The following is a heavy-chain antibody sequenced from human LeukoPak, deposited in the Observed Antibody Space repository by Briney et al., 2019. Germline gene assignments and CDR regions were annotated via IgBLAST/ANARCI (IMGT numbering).Heavy chain of an antibody. CDR1: GYTFTSYA. V-gene: IGHV1-2*02. CDR3: AKDSSSWGSLNYFDP. J-gene: IGHJ5*02. Sequence: ASVKVSCKASGYTFTSYAMNWVRQAPGQGLEWMGWINPNSGGTNYAQKFQGRVTMTRDTSISTAYMELSRLTSDDTAVYYCAKDSSSWGSLNYFDPWGQGTLVTVSS. D-gene: IGHD6-13*01. CDR2: INPNSGGT.